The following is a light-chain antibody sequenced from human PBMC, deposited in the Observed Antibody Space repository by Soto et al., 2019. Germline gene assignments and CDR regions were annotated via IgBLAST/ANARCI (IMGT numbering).Light chain of an antibody. CDR1: QTVRRY. CDR3: QQTYSTWT. CDR2: AVS. V-gene: IGKV1-39*01. J-gene: IGKJ1*01. Sequence: IQMTQSPSSLSASVGDRVTITCRASQTVRRYLNWYQQKPGKAPKLLIYAVSTLQNGVPSRFSGSGSGTDCTLTISSLQPEDCATYYGQQTYSTWTFGQGTKVDIK.